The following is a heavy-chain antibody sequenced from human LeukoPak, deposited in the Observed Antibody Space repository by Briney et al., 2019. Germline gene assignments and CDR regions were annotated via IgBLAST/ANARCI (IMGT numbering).Heavy chain of an antibody. V-gene: IGHV1-69*13. CDR2: IIPIFGTA. Sequence: VASVKVSCKASGGTFSSYVISWVRQAPGQGLEWMGGIIPIFGTANYAQKFQGRVTITADESTSTAYMQLSSLRSEDTAVYYCARERIAAAGSLLYYYGMDVWGQGTTVTVSS. D-gene: IGHD6-13*01. J-gene: IGHJ6*02. CDR1: GGTFSSYV. CDR3: ARERIAAAGSLLYYYGMDV.